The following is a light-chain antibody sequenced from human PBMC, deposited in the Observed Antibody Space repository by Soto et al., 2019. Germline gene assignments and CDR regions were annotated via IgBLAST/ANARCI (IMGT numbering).Light chain of an antibody. V-gene: IGKV1-5*01. CDR3: QQYENFSPI. J-gene: IGKJ3*01. CDR2: DAS. CDR1: QSIDTW. Sequence: QMTQSPSTLSASVGDRVTITCRASQSIDTWLAWYQQKPGKGPRLLIYDASDLESGVPSRFSGSASGTEFTLTINGLQTDDIATYYCQQYENFSPIFGPGTKVAIK.